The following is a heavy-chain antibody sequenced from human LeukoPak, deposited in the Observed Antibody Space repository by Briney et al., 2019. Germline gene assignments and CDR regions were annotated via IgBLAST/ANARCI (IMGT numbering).Heavy chain of an antibody. D-gene: IGHD3-22*01. CDR3: AKPYYYDSSGTIDY. J-gene: IGHJ4*02. V-gene: IGHV3-30*18. CDR2: ISYDGSNK. CDR1: GFTFSSYG. Sequence: PGGSLRLSCAASGFTFSSYGMHWVRQAPGKGLEWVAVISYDGSNKYYADSVKGRFTISRDNSKNTLYLQMNSLRAEDTAVYYCAKPYYYDSSGTIDYWGQGTLVTVSS.